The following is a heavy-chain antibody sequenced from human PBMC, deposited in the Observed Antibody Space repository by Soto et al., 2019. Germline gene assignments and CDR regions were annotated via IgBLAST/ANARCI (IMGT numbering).Heavy chain of an antibody. CDR3: AKDPRIAVAGSIDY. CDR2: ISGSGGST. CDR1: GFTFSSYA. Sequence: GGSLRLSCAASGFTFSSYAMSWVRQAPGKGLEWVSAISGSGGSTYYADSVKGRFTISRDNSKNTLYLQMNSLRAEDTAVYYCAKDPRIAVAGSIDYWGQGTLVTVSS. D-gene: IGHD6-19*01. J-gene: IGHJ4*02. V-gene: IGHV3-23*01.